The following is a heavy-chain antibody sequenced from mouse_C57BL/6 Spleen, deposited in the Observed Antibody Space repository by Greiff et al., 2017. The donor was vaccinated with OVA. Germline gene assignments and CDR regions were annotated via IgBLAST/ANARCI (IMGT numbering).Heavy chain of an antibody. CDR1: GYTFTSYW. Sequence: QVQLQQPGAELVRPGSSVKLSCKASGYTFTSYWMHWVKQRPIQGLEWIGNIDPSDSETHYNQKFKDKATLTVDKSSSTAYMQLSSLTSEDSAVYYCARGGDYDVGYYFDYWGQGTTLTVSS. D-gene: IGHD2-4*01. CDR2: IDPSDSET. J-gene: IGHJ2*01. CDR3: ARGGDYDVGYYFDY. V-gene: IGHV1-52*01.